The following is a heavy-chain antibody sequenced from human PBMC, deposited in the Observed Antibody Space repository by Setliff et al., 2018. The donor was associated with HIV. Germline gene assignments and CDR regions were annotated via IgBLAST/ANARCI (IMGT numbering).Heavy chain of an antibody. D-gene: IGHD6-19*01. Sequence: HPGGSLRLSCATSGFTFSPYAIHWVRQAPGMGLEWVAMIWADEITKFYADSVKGRFTISRDNSKNTMYLQMNTLRVEDTAVYYCARGGIAVAPTEYFQHWGQGTLVTVSS. CDR1: GFTFSPYA. CDR3: ARGGIAVAPTEYFQH. J-gene: IGHJ1*01. V-gene: IGHV3-33*01. CDR2: IWADEITK.